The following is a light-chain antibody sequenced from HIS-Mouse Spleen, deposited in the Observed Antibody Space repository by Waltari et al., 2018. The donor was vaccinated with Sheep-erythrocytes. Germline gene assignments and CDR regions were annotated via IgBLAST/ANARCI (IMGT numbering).Light chain of an antibody. CDR2: AAS. J-gene: IGKJ2*01. CDR1: QGISRY. CDR3: QQLNSYPHT. V-gene: IGKV1-9*01. Sequence: DIQLTQSPSFLSASVGDRVTITCRASQGISRYLAWYQQKPGKAPKLLIYAASTLQSGVRSRFSGSGSGTECTLTISSLQPEDFATYYCQQLNSYPHTFGQGTKLEIK.